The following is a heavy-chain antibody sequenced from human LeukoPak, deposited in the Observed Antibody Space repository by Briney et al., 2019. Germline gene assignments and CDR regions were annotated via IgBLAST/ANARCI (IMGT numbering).Heavy chain of an antibody. Sequence: AGTLSLSCAASGFTFTDYWMTWVRQVPGKGLEWVANIHKAGTESYYVDPVKGRFAISRDNAKNSLYLQLSSLRVDDTAVYYCARVGTWELQRVFEYWGQGTLVTVSS. J-gene: IGHJ4*02. D-gene: IGHD1-26*01. V-gene: IGHV3-7*01. CDR1: GFTFTDYW. CDR2: IHKAGTES. CDR3: ARVGTWELQRVFEY.